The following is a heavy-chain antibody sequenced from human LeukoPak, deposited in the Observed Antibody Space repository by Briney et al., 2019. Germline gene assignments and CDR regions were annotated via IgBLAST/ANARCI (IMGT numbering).Heavy chain of an antibody. CDR1: GFTFSSYS. Sequence: PGGSLRLSCAASGFTFSSYSMNWVRQAPGKGLEWVSSISSSSSYIYYADSVKGRFTISRDNAKNSLYLQMNSLRAEDTAVYYCAREGWCSSTSCSLDYWGQGTLVTVSS. V-gene: IGHV3-21*01. CDR3: AREGWCSSTSCSLDY. CDR2: ISSSSSYI. D-gene: IGHD2-2*01. J-gene: IGHJ4*02.